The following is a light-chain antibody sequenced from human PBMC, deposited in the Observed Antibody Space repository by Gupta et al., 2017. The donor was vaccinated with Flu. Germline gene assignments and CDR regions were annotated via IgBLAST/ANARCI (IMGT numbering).Light chain of an antibody. CDR1: QGIRSY. V-gene: IGKV1-8*01. J-gene: IGKJ1*01. CDR2: DAS. Sequence: PTSRSASKGDRVTITCRASQGIRSYLAWYQQKPGKAPKLLIYDASTLKSGVPSRFSGSGSGTDFTLTISCLQSEEFATYYCQQEDSYPRTFGQGTKVESK. CDR3: QQEDSYPRT.